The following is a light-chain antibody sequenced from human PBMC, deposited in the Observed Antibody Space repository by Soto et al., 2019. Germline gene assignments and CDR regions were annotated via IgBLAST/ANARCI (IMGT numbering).Light chain of an antibody. J-gene: IGKJ5*01. Sequence: DIQMTQSPSTLSASVGYRVTITCRASQSIATYLTCYQQTPGKAPKLLIYDASSLKSGVPSRFSGSGSGTEFTLTISSLQPDDFATYYCQHYNSYPITFGQGTRLEIK. CDR2: DAS. V-gene: IGKV1-5*01. CDR1: QSIATY. CDR3: QHYNSYPIT.